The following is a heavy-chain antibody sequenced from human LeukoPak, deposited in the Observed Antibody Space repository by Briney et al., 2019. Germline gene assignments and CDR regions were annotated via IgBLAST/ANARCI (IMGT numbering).Heavy chain of an antibody. Sequence: SETLSLTCAVSGGSINNYYWSWIRQPPGKGLEWIGYIYDSGSTNYNPSLKSRVTTSLDTSKNQVSLELSSVTAADTAVYYCARWIQLWSYYFDYWGQGTLVTVSS. D-gene: IGHD5-18*01. V-gene: IGHV4-59*01. CDR3: ARWIQLWSYYFDY. J-gene: IGHJ4*02. CDR2: IYDSGST. CDR1: GGSINNYY.